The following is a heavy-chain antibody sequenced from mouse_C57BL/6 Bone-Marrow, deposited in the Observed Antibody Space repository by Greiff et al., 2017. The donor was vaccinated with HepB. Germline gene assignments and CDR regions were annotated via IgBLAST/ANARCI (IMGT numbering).Heavy chain of an antibody. CDR2: ISGGGGNT. Sequence: EVKLVESGGGLVKPGGSLKLSCAASGFTFSSYTMSWVRQTPEKRLEWVATISGGGGNTYYPDSVKGRVTISRENAKNTLYLQMSSLRSEATALYYCARRRDYDYSWFAYWCQGTLVTVSA. CDR3: ARRRDYDYSWFAY. CDR1: GFTFSSYT. D-gene: IGHD2-4*01. J-gene: IGHJ3*01. V-gene: IGHV5-9*01.